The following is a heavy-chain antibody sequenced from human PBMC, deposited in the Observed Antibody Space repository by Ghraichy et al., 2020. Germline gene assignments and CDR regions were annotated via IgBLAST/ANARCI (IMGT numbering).Heavy chain of an antibody. Sequence: GGSLRLSCAASGFTFSSYWMSWVRQAPGKGLEWVANIKQDGSEKYYVDSMKGRFTISRDNAKNSLYLQMNSLRAEDTAVYYCARESTDYDFWSGYFWFDPWGQGTLVTVSS. CDR2: IKQDGSEK. D-gene: IGHD3-3*01. CDR3: ARESTDYDFWSGYFWFDP. CDR1: GFTFSSYW. J-gene: IGHJ5*02. V-gene: IGHV3-7*03.